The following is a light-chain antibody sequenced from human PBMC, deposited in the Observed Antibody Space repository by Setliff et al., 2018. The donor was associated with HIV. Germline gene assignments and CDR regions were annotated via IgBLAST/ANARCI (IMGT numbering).Light chain of an antibody. CDR1: SSDIGGYNY. V-gene: IGLV2-14*01. CDR3: SSYSTSNTPSVI. CDR2: DVS. Sequence: QSALTQPASVSGSPGQSITTACTGTSSDIGGYNYVSWYQHHPGKAPNIMIYDVSNRPSGVSNRFSGSKSGNTASLTISGLQADDEADYYCSSYSTSNTPSVIFGGGTKVTV. J-gene: IGLJ2*01.